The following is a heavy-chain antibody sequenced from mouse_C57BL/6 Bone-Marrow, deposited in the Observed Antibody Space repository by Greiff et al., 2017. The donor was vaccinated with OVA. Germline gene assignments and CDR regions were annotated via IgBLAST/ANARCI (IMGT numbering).Heavy chain of an antibody. CDR3: ARYGRLRYYFDY. CDR1: GYTFTSYW. D-gene: IGHD2-4*01. Sequence: QVQLQQPGAELVRPGSSVKLSCKASGYTFTSYWMDWVKQRPGQGLEWIGNIYPSDSETHYNQKFTDKATLTVDKSSSTAYMQLSSLTSEDSAVYYCARYGRLRYYFDYWGQGTTLTVSS. V-gene: IGHV1-61*01. J-gene: IGHJ2*01. CDR2: IYPSDSET.